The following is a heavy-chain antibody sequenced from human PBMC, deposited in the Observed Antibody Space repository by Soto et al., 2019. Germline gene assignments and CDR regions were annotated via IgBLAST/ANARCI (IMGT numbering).Heavy chain of an antibody. J-gene: IGHJ4*02. CDR2: IYYSGST. CDR3: ARDHQLGYYDSSGYTD. CDR1: GGSISSGDYY. Sequence: PSETLSLTCTVSGGSISSGDYYWSWIRQPPGKGLEWIGYIYYSGSTYYNPSLESRVTISVDTSKNQFSLKLSSVTAADTAVYYCARDHQLGYYDSSGYTDWGQGTLVTVSS. D-gene: IGHD3-22*01. V-gene: IGHV4-30-4*01.